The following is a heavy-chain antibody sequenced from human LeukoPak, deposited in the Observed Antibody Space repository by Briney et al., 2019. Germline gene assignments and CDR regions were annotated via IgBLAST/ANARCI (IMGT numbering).Heavy chain of an antibody. CDR2: IYPGDSNT. CDR3: ARPYSNSGSALRGDY. Sequence: GASLKISCKGSGSRFTSYWIGWGRQMPGKGLEGMGIIYPGDSNTKYSPSFQGQVTISVDKSISTAYLQWSSLKASDSAMYYCARPYSNSGSALRGDYWGQGTLLTVSS. V-gene: IGHV5-51*01. D-gene: IGHD4-11*01. CDR1: GSRFTSYW. J-gene: IGHJ4*02.